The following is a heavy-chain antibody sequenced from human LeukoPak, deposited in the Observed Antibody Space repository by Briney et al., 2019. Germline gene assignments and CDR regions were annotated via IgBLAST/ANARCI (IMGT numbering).Heavy chain of an antibody. D-gene: IGHD1-26*01. CDR3: ARMWESVGNWFDP. V-gene: IGHV1-69*05. CDR2: IIPIFGTA. CDR1: GGTFSSYA. J-gene: IGHJ5*02. Sequence: SVKVSCKASGGTFSSYAISWVRQAPGQGLEWMGGIIPIFGTANYAQKFQGRVTITTDESTSTAYMELSSLRSEDTAVYYCARMWESVGNWFDPWGQGTLVTVSS.